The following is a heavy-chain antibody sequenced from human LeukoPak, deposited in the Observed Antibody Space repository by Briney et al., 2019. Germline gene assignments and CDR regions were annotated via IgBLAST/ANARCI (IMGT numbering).Heavy chain of an antibody. CDR1: GFPSDDYA. Sequence: GGSLRLSFAASGFPSDDYAMSWVRRVPGKGLEWVSTVDWNGGSIGYADSVKGRFTISRDSAKNSVYLQMRSLRAEDTALYYWASGSTYLEWNFDSWGQGTLVTVSS. CDR2: VDWNGGSI. D-gene: IGHD2-15*01. CDR3: ASGSTYLEWNFDS. V-gene: IGHV3-20*03. J-gene: IGHJ4*02.